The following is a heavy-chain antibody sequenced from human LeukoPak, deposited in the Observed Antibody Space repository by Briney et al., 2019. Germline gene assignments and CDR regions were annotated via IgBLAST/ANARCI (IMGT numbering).Heavy chain of an antibody. V-gene: IGHV1-8*01. J-gene: IGHJ6*02. Sequence: ASVKVSCKASGHTFTSYDINWVRQATGQGLEWMGWMNPNSGNTGYAQKFQGRVTMTRNTSISTAYMELSSLRSEDTAVYYCARGLSHGSSWYSLGYYYYGMDVWGQGTTVTVSS. CDR2: MNPNSGNT. CDR1: GHTFTSYD. CDR3: ARGLSHGSSWYSLGYYYYGMDV. D-gene: IGHD6-13*01.